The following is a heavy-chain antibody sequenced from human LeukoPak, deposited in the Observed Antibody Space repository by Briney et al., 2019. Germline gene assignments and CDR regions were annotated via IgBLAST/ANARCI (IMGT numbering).Heavy chain of an antibody. Sequence: GSLRLSCAASGFTFSSYAMHWVRQAPGKGLEWVAVISYDGSNKYYADSVKGRFTISRDNSKNTLYLQMNSLRAEDTAVYYCAKYRPIYCSGGSCYQRYFDYWGQGTLVTVSS. V-gene: IGHV3-30*04. CDR3: AKYRPIYCSGGSCYQRYFDY. CDR2: ISYDGSNK. D-gene: IGHD2-15*01. J-gene: IGHJ4*02. CDR1: GFTFSSYA.